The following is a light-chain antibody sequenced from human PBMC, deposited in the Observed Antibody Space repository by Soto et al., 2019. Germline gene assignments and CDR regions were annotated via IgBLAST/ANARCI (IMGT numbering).Light chain of an antibody. V-gene: IGKV1-5*01. CDR2: DAS. Sequence: DIQMTQSPSALSASVGDRATITCRASQSISSWLAWYQQKPGKAPKLLIYDASTLQSGVPSRYSGSGSGTEFTLTISNLQPDDVATYYCQQCNSAPVTFGQGTRLEI. CDR1: QSISSW. CDR3: QQCNSAPVT. J-gene: IGKJ5*01.